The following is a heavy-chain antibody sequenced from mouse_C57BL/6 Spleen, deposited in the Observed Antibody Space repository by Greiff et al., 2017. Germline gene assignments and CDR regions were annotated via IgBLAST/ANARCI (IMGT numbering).Heavy chain of an antibody. V-gene: IGHV1-80*01. CDR3: ARDLGTTVVEGAWFAY. CDR1: GYAFSSYW. Sequence: QVQLKQSGAELVKPGASVKISCKASGYAFSSYWMNWVKQRPGKGLEWIGQIYPGDGDTNYNGKFKGKATLTADKSSSTAYMQLSSLTSEDSAVYFCARDLGTTVVEGAWFAYWGQGTLVTVSA. D-gene: IGHD1-1*01. J-gene: IGHJ3*01. CDR2: IYPGDGDT.